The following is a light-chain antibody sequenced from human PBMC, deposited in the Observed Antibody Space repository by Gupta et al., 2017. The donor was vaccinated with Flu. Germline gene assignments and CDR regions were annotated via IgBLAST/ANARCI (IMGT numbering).Light chain of an antibody. CDR3: CSYTGRDTSPYV. CDR1: SGDVGSYNL. V-gene: IGLV2-23*02. J-gene: IGLJ1*01. CDR2: EVT. Sequence: LSCTGASGDVGSYNLVSWYRQNPGDAPNLMIFEVTKRPSGVSDRFSGSKSGNTASLTVSGLQAEDEADYYCCSYTGRDTSPYVFGSGTKVTVL.